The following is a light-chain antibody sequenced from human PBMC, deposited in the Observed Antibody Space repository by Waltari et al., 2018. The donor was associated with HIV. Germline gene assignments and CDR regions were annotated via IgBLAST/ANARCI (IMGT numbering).Light chain of an antibody. CDR1: SNDVGGYQY. J-gene: IGLJ3*02. CDR2: DVT. V-gene: IGLV2-11*01. Sequence: QSALTQPRSVSGSPGQSVTISCTGTSNDVGGYQYVSWYQKHPGQAPKLIIFDVTQRPSGVPDRFSGSKSGNTASLTISGLQAADEADFYCSSYACSYTWLFGGGTKVTVL. CDR3: SSYACSYTWL.